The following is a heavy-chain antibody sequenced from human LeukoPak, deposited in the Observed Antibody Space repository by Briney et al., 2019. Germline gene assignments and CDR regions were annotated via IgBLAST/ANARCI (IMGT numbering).Heavy chain of an antibody. CDR1: GYSFTSYW. J-gene: IGHJ5*01. Sequence: GESLKISCKGSGYSFTSYWIAWVRQMPGKGLEWMGVIYPGDSDTRYSPSFQGHVTISADESIGTAYLQWSSLKPSDTAMYYCARRIAIFGDGNWFDFWGQGTLVTVSS. V-gene: IGHV5-51*01. CDR3: ARRIAIFGDGNWFDF. CDR2: IYPGDSDT. D-gene: IGHD3-3*01.